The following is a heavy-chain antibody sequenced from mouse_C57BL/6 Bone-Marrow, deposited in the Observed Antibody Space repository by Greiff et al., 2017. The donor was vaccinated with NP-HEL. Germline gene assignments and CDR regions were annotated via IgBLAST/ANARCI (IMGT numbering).Heavy chain of an antibody. CDR3: ARPMVTTVPFAY. CDR1: GYTFTSYG. D-gene: IGHD2-2*01. Sequence: QVQLQQSGAELARPGASVKLSCKASGYTFTSYGISWVKQSTGQGLEWIGEIYPRSGNTYYNEKFKGKATLTADKSSSTAYMELRSLTSEDSAVYFCARPMVTTVPFAYWGQGTLVTVSA. J-gene: IGHJ3*01. V-gene: IGHV1-81*01. CDR2: IYPRSGNT.